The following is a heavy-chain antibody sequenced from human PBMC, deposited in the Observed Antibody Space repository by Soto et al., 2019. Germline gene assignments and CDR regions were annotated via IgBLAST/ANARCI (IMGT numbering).Heavy chain of an antibody. J-gene: IGHJ6*02. CDR3: ATSITMVRGVTRLYYYYYGMDV. V-gene: IGHV4-34*01. CDR1: GGSFSGYY. D-gene: IGHD3-10*01. CDR2: INHSGST. Sequence: PSETLSLTCAVYGGSFSGYYWSWIRQPPGKGLEWIGEINHSGSTNYNPSLKSRVTISVDTSKNQFSLKLSSVTAADTAVYYCATSITMVRGVTRLYYYYYGMDVWGQGTTVT.